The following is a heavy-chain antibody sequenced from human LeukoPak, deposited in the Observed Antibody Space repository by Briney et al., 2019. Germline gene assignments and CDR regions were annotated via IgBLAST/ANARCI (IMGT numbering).Heavy chain of an antibody. Sequence: GGSLRLSCATAGFTFSTFGIHWVRQTPGEGLEWAAAIQSDGSKQYYGDSVKGRFTISRDSSKNTVYLQMNSLRDEDTAVYYCARDVDTSSYSSQLDPWGQGTLVTVSS. D-gene: IGHD3-3*01. J-gene: IGHJ5*02. CDR3: ARDVDTSSYSSQLDP. CDR2: IQSDGSKQ. CDR1: GFTFSTFG. V-gene: IGHV3-33*01.